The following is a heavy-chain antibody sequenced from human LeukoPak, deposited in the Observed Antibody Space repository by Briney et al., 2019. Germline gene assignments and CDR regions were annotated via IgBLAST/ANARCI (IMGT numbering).Heavy chain of an antibody. CDR3: ARDVSPPYGGNSFSFDS. Sequence: PGGSLRLSCAASGFTFSDYYMSWIRQAPGKGLEWVSYINYSGSTMYYADSVKGRFTISRDNAKNSLYLQMNSLRAEDSAVYYCARDVSPPYGGNSFSFDSWGQGSLVTVSS. D-gene: IGHD4-23*01. CDR1: GFTFSDYY. J-gene: IGHJ4*02. CDR2: INYSGSTM. V-gene: IGHV3-11*04.